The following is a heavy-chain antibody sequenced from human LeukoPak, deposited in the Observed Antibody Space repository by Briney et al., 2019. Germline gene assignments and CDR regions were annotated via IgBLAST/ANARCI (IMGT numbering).Heavy chain of an antibody. Sequence: SETLSLTCAVYGGSFSGYYWSWIRQPPGKGLEWIGEINHSESTNYNPSLKSRVTVSVDTSKNQFSLKLSSVTAADTAVYYCAMSSWFGELLPDYWGQGTLVTVSS. V-gene: IGHV4-34*01. D-gene: IGHD3-10*01. J-gene: IGHJ4*02. CDR3: AMSSWFGELLPDY. CDR1: GGSFSGYY. CDR2: INHSEST.